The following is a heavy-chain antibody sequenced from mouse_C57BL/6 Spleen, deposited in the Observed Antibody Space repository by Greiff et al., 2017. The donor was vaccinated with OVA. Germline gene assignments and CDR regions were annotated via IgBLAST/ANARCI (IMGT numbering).Heavy chain of an antibody. J-gene: IGHJ4*01. CDR2: IHPNSGST. V-gene: IGHV1-64*01. CDR1: GYTFTSYW. D-gene: IGHD1-1*01. Sequence: QVQLKQPGAELVKPGASVKLSCKASGYTFTSYWMHWVKQRPGQGLEWIGMIHPNSGSTNYNEKFKSKATLTVDKSSSTAYMQLSSLTSEDSAVYYCAFITTVVAPYYYAMDYWGQGTSVTVSS. CDR3: AFITTVVAPYYYAMDY.